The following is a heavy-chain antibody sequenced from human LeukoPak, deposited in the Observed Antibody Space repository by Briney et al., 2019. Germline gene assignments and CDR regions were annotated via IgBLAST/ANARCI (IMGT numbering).Heavy chain of an antibody. CDR3: ARERRPYCGSGSKSVWFDP. V-gene: IGHV4-34*01. D-gene: IGHD3-10*01. J-gene: IGHJ5*02. CDR2: INHSGST. CDR1: GGSFSGYY. Sequence: PSETLSLTCAVYGGSFSGYYWSWIRQPPGKGLEWIGEINHSGSTNYNPSLKSRVTISVDTSKNQFSLKLSSVTAADTAVYYCARERRPYCGSGSKSVWFDPWGQGTLVTVSS.